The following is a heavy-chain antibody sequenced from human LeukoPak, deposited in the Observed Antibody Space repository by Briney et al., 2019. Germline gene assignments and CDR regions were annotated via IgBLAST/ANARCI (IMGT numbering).Heavy chain of an antibody. CDR1: GFTFSDYY. CDR3: ARDPLITDYSNEGTFDY. J-gene: IGHJ4*02. Sequence: GGSLRLSCAASGFTFSDYYMSWIRQAPGKGLEWVSYISSSGSTIYYADSVKGRFTISRDNAKNSLYLQMNSLRAEDTAVYYCARDPLITDYSNEGTFDYWGQGTLVTVSS. CDR2: ISSSGSTI. D-gene: IGHD4-11*01. V-gene: IGHV3-11*04.